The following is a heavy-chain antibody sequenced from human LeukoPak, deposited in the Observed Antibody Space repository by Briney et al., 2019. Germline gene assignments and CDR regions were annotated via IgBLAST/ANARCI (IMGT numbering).Heavy chain of an antibody. D-gene: IGHD4-11*01. CDR1: GFTFSSYS. CDR3: ARDQAYSFDY. Sequence: GGSLRLSCAASGFTFSSYSMNWVRQAPGKGLEWVSYISSSSSTIYYADSVKGRFTISRDNAKSSLYLQMNSLRADDMAVYYCARDQAYSFDYWGQGTLVTVSS. V-gene: IGHV3-48*01. CDR2: ISSSSSTI. J-gene: IGHJ4*02.